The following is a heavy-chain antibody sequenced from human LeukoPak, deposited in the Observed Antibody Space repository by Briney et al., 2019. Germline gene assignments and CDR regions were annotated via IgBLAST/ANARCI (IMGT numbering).Heavy chain of an antibody. V-gene: IGHV3-23*01. CDR2: ISGSGGST. Sequence: GGSLRLSCAASGFTFSSYAMSWVRQAPGKGLEWVSAISGSGGSTHYADSVKGRFTISRDNSKNTLYLQMNSLRAEDTAVYYCAKTIRITMVRGVNHDYWGQGTLVTVSS. CDR3: AKTIRITMVRGVNHDY. J-gene: IGHJ4*02. D-gene: IGHD3-10*01. CDR1: GFTFSSYA.